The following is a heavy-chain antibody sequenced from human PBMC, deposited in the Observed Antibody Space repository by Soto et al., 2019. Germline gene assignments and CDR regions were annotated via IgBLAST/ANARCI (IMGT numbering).Heavy chain of an antibody. CDR1: GFTFSSYS. J-gene: IGHJ4*02. CDR3: ARDKDWAFDY. CDR2: IFVTGGTI. D-gene: IGHD3-9*01. Sequence: GGSLRLSCVASGFTFSSYSMVWVRQAPGKGLEWVSYIFVTGGTIYYADSVKGRFTVSRDNAKSSLFLLMSSLRAEDTAVYYCARDKDWAFDYWGQGTQVTVSS. V-gene: IGHV3-48*03.